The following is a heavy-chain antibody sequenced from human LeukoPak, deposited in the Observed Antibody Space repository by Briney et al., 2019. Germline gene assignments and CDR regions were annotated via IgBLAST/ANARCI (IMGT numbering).Heavy chain of an antibody. J-gene: IGHJ6*04. CDR3: AKSGYGFGYGWDVAV. D-gene: IGHD5-18*01. CDR1: GYPFTAYF. CDR2: INPNSGGT. Sequence: ASVTVSCTASGYPFTAYFIYWVRQAPGQGLGWMGWINPNSGGTNSAQKFQDRVTMTRDTSISTVYMELSSLRSDDTAVYYCAKSGYGFGYGWDVAVWGKGTTVTVSS. V-gene: IGHV1-2*02.